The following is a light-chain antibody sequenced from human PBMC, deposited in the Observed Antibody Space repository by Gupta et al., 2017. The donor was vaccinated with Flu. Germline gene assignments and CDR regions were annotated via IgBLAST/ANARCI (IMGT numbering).Light chain of an antibody. Sequence: QSALTQPPSASGSPGQSVTISCTGTSSDVGGYNYVCWYQQHPGKAPKLIIYEVSKRPSGVPDRFSGSKSGKNAYLTVSGLQAEDEADYFCSSYVDKYEVFGGGTKLTVL. V-gene: IGLV2-8*01. J-gene: IGLJ3*02. CDR3: SSYVDKYEV. CDR2: EVS. CDR1: SSDVGGYNY.